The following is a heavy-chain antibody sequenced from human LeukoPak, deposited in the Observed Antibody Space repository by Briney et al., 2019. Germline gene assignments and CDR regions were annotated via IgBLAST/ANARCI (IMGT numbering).Heavy chain of an antibody. CDR1: GGSITSGDYY. V-gene: IGHV4-30-4*08. CDR3: ACERYCSSTRCYTKRYIDP. D-gene: IGHD2-2*01. Sequence: SQTLSLTCTVSGGSITSGDYYWSWIRQTPGKGLEWIGYIYYIGNTYYNPSLKSRVTISVDTSKNQFSLELSSVTPADTAVYFCACERYCSSTRCYTKRYIDPWGQGTLVTVSS. J-gene: IGHJ5*02. CDR2: IYYIGNT.